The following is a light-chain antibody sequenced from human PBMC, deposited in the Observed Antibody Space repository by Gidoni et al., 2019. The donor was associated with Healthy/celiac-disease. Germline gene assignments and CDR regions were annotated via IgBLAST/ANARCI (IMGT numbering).Light chain of an antibody. J-gene: IGKJ1*01. CDR3: QQYYSTPWT. CDR2: WAS. Sequence: DIVMTQSPDPLAVSLGERATINCTSSQSVLYSSINTNYLAWYQQKPGQPPKLLIYWASTREAGVPDRFSGSGSGTDFTLTISSLQAEYVAVYYCQQYYSTPWTFGQGTKVEIK. CDR1: QSVLYSSINTNY. V-gene: IGKV4-1*01.